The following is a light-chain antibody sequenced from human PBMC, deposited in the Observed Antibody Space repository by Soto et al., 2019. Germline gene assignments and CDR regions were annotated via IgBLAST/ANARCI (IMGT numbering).Light chain of an antibody. J-gene: IGKJ1*01. Sequence: DIQMTQSPSALSASVGDRVTITCRASQSISGWLAWYQQKPGKAPKLLIYDVSSLESGVPSRFSGSGSGTEFSLTISSLQPEGFATYYCLCYITYPWTFGQGTKVDIK. CDR2: DVS. V-gene: IGKV1-5*01. CDR1: QSISGW. CDR3: LCYITYPWT.